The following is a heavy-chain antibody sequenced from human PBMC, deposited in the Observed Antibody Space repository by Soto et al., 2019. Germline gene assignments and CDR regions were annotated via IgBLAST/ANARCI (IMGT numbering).Heavy chain of an antibody. CDR3: AGDSIAGRIAY. D-gene: IGHD2-21*01. J-gene: IGHJ4*02. Sequence: EVQLVESGGGLSQPGGSLRLSCAASGFAVSSNYLSWVRQAPGKGLDWVSIIYTGGGTYYADSLKGRFTISRDKSKNTGYLQMNSLRDEDTAVYYCAGDSIAGRIAYWGQGTLVTVSS. CDR2: IYTGGGT. CDR1: GFAVSSNY. V-gene: IGHV3-53*01.